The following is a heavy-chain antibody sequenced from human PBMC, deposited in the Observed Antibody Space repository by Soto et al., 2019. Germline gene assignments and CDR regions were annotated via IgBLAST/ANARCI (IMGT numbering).Heavy chain of an antibody. CDR2: INHSGST. CDR3: AREKRTYSYGRMIDY. Sequence: QVQLQQWGAGLLKPSETLSLTCAVYGGSFSGYYWSWIRQPPGKGLEWIGEINHSGSTNYNPSLKSRVTISVDTSKNQFSLKLSSVTAADTAVYYCAREKRTYSYGRMIDYWGQGTLVTVSS. V-gene: IGHV4-34*01. J-gene: IGHJ4*02. D-gene: IGHD5-18*01. CDR1: GGSFSGYY.